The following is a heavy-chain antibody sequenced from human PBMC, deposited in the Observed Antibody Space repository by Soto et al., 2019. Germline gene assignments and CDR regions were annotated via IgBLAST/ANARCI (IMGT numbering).Heavy chain of an antibody. V-gene: IGHV3-30*18. D-gene: IGHD6-19*01. CDR2: VSHDGRNT. CDR3: AKGGRQWLVTADFTS. J-gene: IGHJ4*02. CDR1: GFTFSDYA. Sequence: VQLVESGGGVVQPGRSLRLSCAASGFTFSDYAMHWVRQAPGKGLEWVAVVSHDGRNTHYADSVKGRFTISRDSSRTTVSLETTSLGAEATAVYDWAKGGRQWLVTADFTSWGQGALVTVSS.